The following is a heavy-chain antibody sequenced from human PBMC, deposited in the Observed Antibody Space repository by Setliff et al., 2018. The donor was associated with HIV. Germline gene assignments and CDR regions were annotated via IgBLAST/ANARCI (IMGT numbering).Heavy chain of an antibody. CDR2: ISASGGST. Sequence: LRLSCAASGFTFSSYAMSWVRQAPGKGLEWLAVISASGGSTYYADSVKGRFTISRDNSKNTLYLQMNSLRAEDTAVYYCAKGGGRELLHYWGQGTLVTVSS. CDR3: AKGGGRELLHY. D-gene: IGHD1-26*01. V-gene: IGHV3-23*01. J-gene: IGHJ4*02. CDR1: GFTFSSYA.